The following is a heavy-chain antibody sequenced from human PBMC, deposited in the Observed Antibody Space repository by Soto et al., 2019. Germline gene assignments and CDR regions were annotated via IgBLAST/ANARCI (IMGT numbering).Heavy chain of an antibody. CDR1: GFTFSSYG. CDR3: ARDKSSGWIDY. V-gene: IGHV3-33*01. J-gene: IGHJ4*02. D-gene: IGHD6-19*01. CDR2: IWYDGSNK. Sequence: PGGSLRLSCAASGFTFSSYGMHWVRQAPGKGLEWVAVIWYDGSNKYYADSVKGRFTISRDNSKNTLYLQMNSLRAEDTAVYYCARDKSSGWIDYWGQGTLVTVSS.